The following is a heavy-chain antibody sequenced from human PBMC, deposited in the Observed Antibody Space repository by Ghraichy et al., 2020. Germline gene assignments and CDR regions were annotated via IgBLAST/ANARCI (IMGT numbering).Heavy chain of an antibody. CDR2: VRYDGVNK. J-gene: IGHJ4*01. CDR1: GFSFNSYG. D-gene: IGHD3-3*01. CDR3: ARDVSGPFDS. V-gene: IGHV3-30*02. Sequence: GGSLRLSCATSGFSFNSYGMDWVRQAPGKGLEWVASVRYDGVNKYYADSVKGRFTISRDTSNNTLFLLANRLRGEDTAVYYCARDVSGPFDSGGHGTLVTVSS.